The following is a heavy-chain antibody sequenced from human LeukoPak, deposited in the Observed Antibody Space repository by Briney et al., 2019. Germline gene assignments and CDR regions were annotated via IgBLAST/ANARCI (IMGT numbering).Heavy chain of an antibody. Sequence: ASVKVSCKASGYTFTAYNVDWVRQAPGQGLEWMGCISTYNGNTNYAQRFQGRVTMTTDTSTSTAYMELRSLGSDDTAVYYCAMRYDSGSPDYWGQGTLVTVSS. CDR1: GYTFTAYN. CDR3: AMRYDSGSPDY. CDR2: ISTYNGNT. D-gene: IGHD3-10*01. V-gene: IGHV1-18*01. J-gene: IGHJ4*02.